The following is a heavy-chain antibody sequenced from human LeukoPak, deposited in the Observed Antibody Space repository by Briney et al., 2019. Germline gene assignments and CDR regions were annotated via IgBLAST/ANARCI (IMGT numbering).Heavy chain of an antibody. CDR1: GFTFSSYA. CDR3: AKEFSTPLGSDYYYYYMDV. D-gene: IGHD2/OR15-2a*01. J-gene: IGHJ6*03. CDR2: ISGSGGGT. Sequence: GGSLRLSCAASGFTFSSYAMSWVRQAPGKGLEWVSAISGSGGGTYYADSVKGRFTISRDNSKNTLYLQMNSLRAEDTAVYYCAKEFSTPLGSDYYYYYMDVWGKGTTVTVSS. V-gene: IGHV3-23*01.